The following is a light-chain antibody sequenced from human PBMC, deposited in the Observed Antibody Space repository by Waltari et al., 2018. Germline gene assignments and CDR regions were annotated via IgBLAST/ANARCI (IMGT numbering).Light chain of an antibody. V-gene: IGKV3-20*01. J-gene: IGKJ3*01. CDR2: GGS. Sequence: EIVLTQSPGNLSLSPGEPATLSCRASQSVSTTSLGWYQQKPGQAPRLLIYGGSRRATGIPDRFRGSGSGIDFTLTISRLEPEDFAVYYCQQYGSSPLFAFGPGTKVDIK. CDR3: QQYGSSPLFA. CDR1: QSVSTTS.